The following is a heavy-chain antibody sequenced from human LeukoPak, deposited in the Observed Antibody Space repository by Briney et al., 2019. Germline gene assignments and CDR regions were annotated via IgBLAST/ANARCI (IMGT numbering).Heavy chain of an antibody. CDR2: IYYSGST. J-gene: IGHJ4*02. D-gene: IGHD6-19*01. V-gene: IGHV4-39*07. Sequence: NPSETLSLTCTVSGGSISSSSYYWGWIRQPPGKGLEWIGSIYYSGSTYYNPSLKSRVTISVDTSKNQFSLKLSSVTAADTAVYYCARGTATVADPFDYWGQGTLVTVSS. CDR1: GGSISSSSYY. CDR3: ARGTATVADPFDY.